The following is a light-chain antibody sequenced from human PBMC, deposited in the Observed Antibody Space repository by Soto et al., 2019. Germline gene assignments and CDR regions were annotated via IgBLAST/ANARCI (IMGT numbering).Light chain of an antibody. Sequence: DIQMTQSPSSLSASVGDRVTITCRASQGISNYLAWYQQKPGKVPKLLIYSASTLQSGVPSRFSGGGSGTDFTLTISSLQPEDVATSYCQKYNNAPWTFGQGTKVEIK. CDR3: QKYNNAPWT. CDR1: QGISNY. CDR2: SAS. J-gene: IGKJ1*01. V-gene: IGKV1-27*01.